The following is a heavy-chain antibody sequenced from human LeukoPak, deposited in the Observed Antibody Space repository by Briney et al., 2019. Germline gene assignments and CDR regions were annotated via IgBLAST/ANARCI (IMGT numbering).Heavy chain of an antibody. D-gene: IGHD3-22*01. Sequence: GGSLRLSCAASGFTFSSYGMHWVRQAPGKGLEWVAFIRYDGSNKYYADSVKGRFTISRDNSKNTLYLQMNSLRAEDTAVYYCAKGYYYDSSGSPGGWGQGTLVTVSS. CDR1: GFTFSSYG. V-gene: IGHV3-30*02. CDR3: AKGYYYDSSGSPGG. J-gene: IGHJ4*02. CDR2: IRYDGSNK.